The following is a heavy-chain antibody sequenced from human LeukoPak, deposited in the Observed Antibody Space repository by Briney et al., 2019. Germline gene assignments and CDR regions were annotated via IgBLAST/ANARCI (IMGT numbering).Heavy chain of an antibody. Sequence: SVKVSCKASGGTFSSYAISWVRQAPGQGLEWMGRIIPILGIANYAQKFQGRVTITADKSTSTAYMELSSLRSEDTAVYYCARDPAPYSSSSGFTNWFDPWGQGTLVTVSS. J-gene: IGHJ5*02. CDR2: IIPILGIA. V-gene: IGHV1-69*04. D-gene: IGHD6-6*01. CDR3: ARDPAPYSSSSGFTNWFDP. CDR1: GGTFSSYA.